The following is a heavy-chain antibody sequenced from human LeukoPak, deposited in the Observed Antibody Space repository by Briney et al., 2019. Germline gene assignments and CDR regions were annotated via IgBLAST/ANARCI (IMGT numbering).Heavy chain of an antibody. J-gene: IGHJ6*03. CDR1: GFTFSNAW. D-gene: IGHD3-3*01. Sequence: GGSLRLSCAASGFTFSNAWMSWVRQAPGKGLEWVDRIKSKTDGGTTDYAAPVKGRFTISRDDSKNTLYLQMNSLKTEDTAVYYCTTGPLLRFLEWAYYMDVWGKGTTVTVSS. V-gene: IGHV3-15*01. CDR2: IKSKTDGGTT. CDR3: TTGPLLRFLEWAYYMDV.